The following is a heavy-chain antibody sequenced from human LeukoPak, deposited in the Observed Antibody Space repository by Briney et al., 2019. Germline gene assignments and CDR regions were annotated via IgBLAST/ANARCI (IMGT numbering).Heavy chain of an antibody. CDR1: GFTFSTYW. CDR3: ARGRYYLDS. CDR2: FNSDGRST. J-gene: IGHJ4*02. V-gene: IGHV3-74*01. Sequence: TGGSLRLSCAASGFTFSTYWMRWVRHAPGKGLVWVSRFNSDGRSTYYADSVKGRFTISRDNAKNTLYLQMNSLRAEDTAVYYCARGRYYLDSWGQGTLVTVSS. D-gene: IGHD4-17*01.